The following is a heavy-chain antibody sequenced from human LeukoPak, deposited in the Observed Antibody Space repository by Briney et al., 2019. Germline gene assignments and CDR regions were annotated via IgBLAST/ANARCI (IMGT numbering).Heavy chain of an antibody. J-gene: IGHJ4*02. CDR3: ARGLSAPAAAGI. Sequence: PLETLSLTCIVSGYSVSSGNYWGWIRQSPEKGLEWIGSIHQSGSTYYNPSLTSRVTISVDTSKNQFSLRLRSVTAADTAVYYCARGLSAPAAAGIWGQGTLVTVSS. D-gene: IGHD6-13*01. CDR2: IHQSGST. V-gene: IGHV4-38-2*02. CDR1: GYSVSSGNY.